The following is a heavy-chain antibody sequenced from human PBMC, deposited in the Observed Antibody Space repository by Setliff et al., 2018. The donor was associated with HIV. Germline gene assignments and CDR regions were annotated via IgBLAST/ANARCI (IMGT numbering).Heavy chain of an antibody. Sequence: ASVKVSCKASGYTFTGYFLHWVRQAPGQGLEWMGWINPYSGVTKYAQKFQGRVTMTGDTSISTAYMELSMLRSDDTAVYYCSREGVVLAAIPERWFDPWGQGTLVTVSS. D-gene: IGHD2-15*01. V-gene: IGHV1-2*02. CDR1: GYTFTGYF. J-gene: IGHJ5*02. CDR2: INPYSGVT. CDR3: SREGVVLAAIPERWFDP.